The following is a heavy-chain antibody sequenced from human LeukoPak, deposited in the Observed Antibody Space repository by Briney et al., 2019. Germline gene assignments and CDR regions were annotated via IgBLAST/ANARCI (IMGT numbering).Heavy chain of an antibody. D-gene: IGHD6-13*01. V-gene: IGHV1-46*01. CDR1: GYTFTNYY. Sequence: ASVKVSCKASGYTFTNYYMHWGRQAPGPGLEAMGLIKPGGGNTNYAQNFQGRVTMNRNTSISTAYMEMSRLRSDDTAVYYCASTMAAAGNFDYWGQGTLVTVSS. CDR2: IKPGGGNT. J-gene: IGHJ4*02. CDR3: ASTMAAAGNFDY.